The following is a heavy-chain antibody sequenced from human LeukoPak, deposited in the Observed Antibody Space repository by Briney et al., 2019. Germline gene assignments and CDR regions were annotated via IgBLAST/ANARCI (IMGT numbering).Heavy chain of an antibody. D-gene: IGHD3-10*01. V-gene: IGHV3-74*01. CDR2: INSDGSST. CDR1: GSTFSSYW. Sequence: PGGSLRLSCPASGSTFSSYWMHWVGKAQGKGLVWFSRINSDGSSTSYADSVKGRFTISRDNAKNTLYLQMNSLRAEDTAVYYCARDLEWFGDVDDYWGQGTLVTVSS. J-gene: IGHJ4*02. CDR3: ARDLEWFGDVDDY.